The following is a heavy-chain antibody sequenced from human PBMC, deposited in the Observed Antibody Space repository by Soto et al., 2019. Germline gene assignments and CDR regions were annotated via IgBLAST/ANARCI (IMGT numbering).Heavy chain of an antibody. Sequence: GGSLRLSCAASGFTFSSYAMHWVRQTPGKGLEWVAVISYDGSNKYYADSVKGRFTISRDNSKNTLYLQMNSLRAEDTAVYYCARVPSSSWYRDAFEIWGQGTMVTVSS. V-gene: IGHV3-30-3*01. CDR2: ISYDGSNK. CDR3: ARVPSSSWYRDAFEI. CDR1: GFTFSSYA. J-gene: IGHJ3*02. D-gene: IGHD6-13*01.